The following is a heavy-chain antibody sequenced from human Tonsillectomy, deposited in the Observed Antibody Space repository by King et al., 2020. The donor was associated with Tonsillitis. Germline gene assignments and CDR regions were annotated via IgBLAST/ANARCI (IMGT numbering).Heavy chain of an antibody. Sequence: VQLQESGPGLVKPSQTLSLTCTVSGGSISSGGYYWRWIRQHPGKGLEWIGYIYYSGSTYYNPSLKSRVTISVDTSKNQFSLKLSSVTAADTAVYYCARGGLYCSSTSCYSFDYWGQGTLVTVSS. D-gene: IGHD2-2*02. CDR2: IYYSGST. V-gene: IGHV4-31*03. CDR1: GGSISSGGYY. CDR3: ARGGLYCSSTSCYSFDY. J-gene: IGHJ4*02.